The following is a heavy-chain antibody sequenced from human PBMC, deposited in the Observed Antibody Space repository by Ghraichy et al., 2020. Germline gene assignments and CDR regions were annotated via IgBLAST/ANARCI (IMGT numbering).Heavy chain of an antibody. D-gene: IGHD2-15*01. CDR1: GFTFSYYW. J-gene: IGHJ3*02. Sequence: GGSLRLSCAASGFTFSYYWMNWVRQAPGKGLEWVANIKQDGSVQYYVDSVKGRFTISRDNAKKSVHLQMNSLRVEDTAVYYCARDDEHHSGDNWYDAFDIWGQGTMVTVSS. V-gene: IGHV3-7*03. CDR2: IKQDGSVQ. CDR3: ARDDEHHSGDNWYDAFDI.